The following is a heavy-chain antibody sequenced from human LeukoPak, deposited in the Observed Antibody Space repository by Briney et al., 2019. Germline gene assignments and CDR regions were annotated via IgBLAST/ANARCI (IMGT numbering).Heavy chain of an antibody. J-gene: IGHJ4*02. CDR3: ARDIELVGATTFDY. D-gene: IGHD2-8*02. V-gene: IGHV3-23*01. CDR1: GFTFSSYA. CDR2: ISGSGGSA. Sequence: GGSLRLSCAASGFTFSSYAMSWVRQAPGKGLEWVSAISGSGGSAYYADSVKGRFTISRDNSKNTLYLQMNSLRAEDTAVYYCARDIELVGATTFDYWGQGTLVTVSS.